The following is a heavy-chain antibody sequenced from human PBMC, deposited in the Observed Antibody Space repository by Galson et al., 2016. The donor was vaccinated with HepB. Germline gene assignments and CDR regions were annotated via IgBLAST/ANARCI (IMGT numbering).Heavy chain of an antibody. D-gene: IGHD4-11*01. CDR2: VYYSGST. CDR1: GDSISSTSYY. J-gene: IGHJ4*02. V-gene: IGHV4-61*01. CDR3: ASAVTGSFDF. Sequence: LSLTCTVSGDSISSTSYYWSWIRQPPGKGLEWIGYVYYSGSTNYNSSLKSRVTLSLDTSKNQFSLKLNSVTAADTAVYYCASAVTGSFDFWGQGTLVTVSS.